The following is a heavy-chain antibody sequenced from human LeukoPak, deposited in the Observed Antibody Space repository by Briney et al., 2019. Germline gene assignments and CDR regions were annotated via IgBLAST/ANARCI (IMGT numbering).Heavy chain of an antibody. D-gene: IGHD5-18*01. CDR3: ARMGLPGYNYGWHGMDV. CDR1: GGSTSSGGYY. J-gene: IGHJ6*02. CDR2: IYNGVTT. Sequence: SQTLSLTCTVSGGSTSSGGYYWSWIRQHPAKGLEWIGYIYNGVTTHYNPSLKSRVTISEDTSKNQFSLKVSSVTAADTAVYYCARMGLPGYNYGWHGMDVWGQGTTVTVSS. V-gene: IGHV4-31*03.